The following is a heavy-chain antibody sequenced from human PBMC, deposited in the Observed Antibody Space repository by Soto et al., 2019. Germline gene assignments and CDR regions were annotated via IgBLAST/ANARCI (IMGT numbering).Heavy chain of an antibody. CDR3: ARHYPITLGRGVPRGVYY. D-gene: IGHD3-10*01. V-gene: IGHV4-39*01. Sequence: SETLSLTCTVSGGSISSSSYYWGWIRQPPGKGLEWIGSIYYSGSTYYNPSLKSRVTISGDTSKNQFSLKLSSVTAADTAGYYCARHYPITLGRGVPRGVYYWGQGTLVTVSS. J-gene: IGHJ4*02. CDR2: IYYSGST. CDR1: GGSISSSSYY.